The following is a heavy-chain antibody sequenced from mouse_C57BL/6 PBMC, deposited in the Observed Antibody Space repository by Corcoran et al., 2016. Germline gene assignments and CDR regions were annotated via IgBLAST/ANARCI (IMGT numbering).Heavy chain of an antibody. CDR2: IYPGDGDT. CDR3: AKGWDSACSYYVDY. D-gene: IGHD3-3*01. V-gene: IGHV1-80*01. J-gene: IGHJ2*01. Sequence: QVQLQQSGAELVKPGASVKISCKASGYAFSSYWMNWVKQRPGKGLEWIGQIYPGDGDTNYNGKFKGQATLTADKSSSTAYMQLSSLTSEDSAVYFCAKGWDSACSYYVDYWGQGTTLTVSS. CDR1: GYAFSSYW.